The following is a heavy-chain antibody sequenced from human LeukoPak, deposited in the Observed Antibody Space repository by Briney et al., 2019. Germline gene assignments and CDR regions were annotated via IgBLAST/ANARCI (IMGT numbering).Heavy chain of an antibody. J-gene: IGHJ4*01. CDR1: GFTFNNYA. CDR3: ARASPGVVFNYFDY. Sequence: GGSLRLSCAASGFTFNNYAMSWVRQAPGKGLEWVANIDEAGKDRYYADSVKGRFTISRDNTKNSVFLDMTSLRVEDTATYFCARASPGVVFNYFDYWGQGALVPVSS. V-gene: IGHV3-7*01. CDR2: IDEAGKDR. D-gene: IGHD2-15*01.